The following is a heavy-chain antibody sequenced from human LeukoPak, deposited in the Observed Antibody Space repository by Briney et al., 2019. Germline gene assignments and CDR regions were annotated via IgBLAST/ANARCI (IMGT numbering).Heavy chain of an antibody. CDR1: GGSISSGSYY. V-gene: IGHV4-61*02. CDR2: IYTSGST. Sequence: SETLSLTCTVSGGSISSGSYYWSWIRQPAGKGLEWIGRIYTSGSTNYNPSLKSRVTISVDTSENQFSLKLSSVTAADTAVYYCAAYSSSWYDYWGQGTLVTVSS. D-gene: IGHD6-13*01. CDR3: AAYSSSWYDY. J-gene: IGHJ4*02.